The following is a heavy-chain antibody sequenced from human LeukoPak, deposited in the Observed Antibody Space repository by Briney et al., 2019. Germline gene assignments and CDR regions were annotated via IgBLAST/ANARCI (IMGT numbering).Heavy chain of an antibody. CDR1: GGTFISYT. CDR3: ARASPGHFDY. D-gene: IGHD1-14*01. J-gene: IGHJ4*02. CDR2: IIPIFGTA. Sequence: ASVKVSCRASGGTFISYTFSWVRQAPGQGLEWMGGIIPIFGTANYAQKFQGRVTITADESTSTAYMELGSLRSEDTAVYYCARASPGHFDYWGQGTLVTVSS. V-gene: IGHV1-69*01.